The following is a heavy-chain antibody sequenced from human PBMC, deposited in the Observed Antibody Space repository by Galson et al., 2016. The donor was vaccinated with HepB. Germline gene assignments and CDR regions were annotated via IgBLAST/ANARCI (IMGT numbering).Heavy chain of an antibody. J-gene: IGHJ4*02. V-gene: IGHV3-30*18. CDR1: GFTFSGYV. D-gene: IGHD2-2*01. CDR2: ISSDGSSQ. Sequence: SLRLSCAASGFTFSGYVMHWVRQAPGKGLEWVAIISSDGSSQYYADSVKGRFPISRDNSRNTLHLQMTSLRAEDTAVYYCAKDHYCTTTNCYSHFAFWGQGTLVTVSS. CDR3: AKDHYCTTTNCYSHFAF.